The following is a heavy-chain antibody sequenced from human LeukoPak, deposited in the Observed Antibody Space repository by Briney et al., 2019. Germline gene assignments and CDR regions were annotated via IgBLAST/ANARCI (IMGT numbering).Heavy chain of an antibody. V-gene: IGHV4-34*01. J-gene: IGHJ4*03. CDR2: INHRGDT. Sequence: SETLSLTCAVYGGSFSSYHWSWIRQSPGKGLGWIAEINHRGDTNYNPSVKSRVTISVDTSKNQFSLKVTSLTAADTAVYYCARGPTISETGYFDYWGQGTLVTVSS. CDR3: ARGPTISETGYFDY. CDR1: GGSFSSYH. D-gene: IGHD1-1*01.